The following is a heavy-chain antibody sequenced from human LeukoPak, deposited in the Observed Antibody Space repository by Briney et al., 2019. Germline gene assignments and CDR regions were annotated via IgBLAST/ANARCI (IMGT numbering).Heavy chain of an antibody. V-gene: IGHV1-18*01. CDR2: ISAYNGNT. Sequence: GASVKVSCKASGYTFTSYGISWVRQAPGQGLEWMGWISAYNGNTNYAQKLQGRVTMTTDTSTSTAYMELRSLRSDDTAVYYFASAVAVTTLNNYWGQGTLVTVSS. J-gene: IGHJ4*02. CDR1: GYTFTSYG. CDR3: ASAVAVTTLNNY. D-gene: IGHD4-17*01.